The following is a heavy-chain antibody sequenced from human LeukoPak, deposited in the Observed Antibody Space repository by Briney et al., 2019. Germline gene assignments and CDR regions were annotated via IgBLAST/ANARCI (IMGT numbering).Heavy chain of an antibody. D-gene: IGHD1-14*01. CDR1: GFTFDDYA. CDR3: AKGYDLYYYMDV. J-gene: IGHJ6*03. V-gene: IGHV3-9*01. CDR2: ISWNSGRI. Sequence: GGSLRLSCAASGFTFDDYAMHWVRQAPGKGLEWVSGISWNSGRIGYADSVKGRFTISRDNSKNTLYLQMNSLRAEDTAVYYCAKGYDLYYYMDVWGKGTTVTISS.